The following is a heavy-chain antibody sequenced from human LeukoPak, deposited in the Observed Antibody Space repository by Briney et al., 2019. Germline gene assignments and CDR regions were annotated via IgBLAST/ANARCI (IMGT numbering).Heavy chain of an antibody. CDR3: AKDRHSSSSSYMDV. CDR1: GFRFDDYA. D-gene: IGHD6-6*01. V-gene: IGHV3-43D*03. Sequence: GGSLRLSCAASGFRFDDYAMHWVRQAPGKGLEWVSLISWDGSVANYADSVKGRFTISRDNNKNSLYLQMNSLRAEDTAFYYCAKDRHSSSSSYMDVWGKGTTVTISS. J-gene: IGHJ6*03. CDR2: ISWDGSVA.